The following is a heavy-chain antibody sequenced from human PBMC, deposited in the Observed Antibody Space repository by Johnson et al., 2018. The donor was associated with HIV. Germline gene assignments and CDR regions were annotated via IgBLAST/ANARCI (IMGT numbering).Heavy chain of an antibody. Sequence: VQLVESGGGLVQPGGSLRLSCAASGFTFSTYAMNWVRQAPGKGLEWVSGISWNSGSIGYADSVKGRFTISRDNAKNSLYLQMNSLRAEDTALYYCAKGIAARPPGDAFDIWGQGTMVTVSS. D-gene: IGHD6-6*01. J-gene: IGHJ3*02. CDR1: GFTFSTYA. CDR3: AKGIAARPPGDAFDI. V-gene: IGHV3-9*01. CDR2: ISWNSGSI.